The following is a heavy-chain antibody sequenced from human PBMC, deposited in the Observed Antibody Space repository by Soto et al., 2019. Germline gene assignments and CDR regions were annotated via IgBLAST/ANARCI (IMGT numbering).Heavy chain of an antibody. J-gene: IGHJ4*02. Sequence: SETLSLTCTVSGGSINAYFWTWIRQAPGKGLDWIGLVYYSGNTNYNPSLKSRVSISLHTSKNQFSLKLSSVTAADTAVYYCARGVDRQWADYWGQGTLVTVSS. CDR3: ARGVDRQWADY. CDR1: GGSINAYF. D-gene: IGHD6-19*01. CDR2: VYYSGNT. V-gene: IGHV4-59*01.